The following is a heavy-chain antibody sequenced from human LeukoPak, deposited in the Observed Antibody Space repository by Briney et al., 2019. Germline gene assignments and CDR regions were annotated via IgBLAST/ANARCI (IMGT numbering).Heavy chain of an antibody. Sequence: SETLSLTCAVYGGSFSGYYWSWIRQPPGKGLEWIGEINHSGSTNYNPSLKSRVTTSVDTSKNQFSLKLSSVTAADTAVYYCARGSWGWLQPSFDYWGQGTLVTVSS. CDR1: GGSFSGYY. D-gene: IGHD5-24*01. V-gene: IGHV4-34*01. CDR2: INHSGST. CDR3: ARGSWGWLQPSFDY. J-gene: IGHJ4*02.